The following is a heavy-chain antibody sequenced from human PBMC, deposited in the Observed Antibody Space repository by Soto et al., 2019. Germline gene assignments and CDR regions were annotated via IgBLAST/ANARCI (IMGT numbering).Heavy chain of an antibody. CDR3: ASTIFGVADFDY. CDR2: ISSSGSTI. D-gene: IGHD3-3*01. Sequence: LRLSCAASGFTFSSYEMNWVRQAPGKGLEWVSYISSSGSTIYYADSVKGRFTISRDNAKNSLYLQMNSLRAEDTAVYYCASTIFGVADFDYWGQGTLVTVSS. V-gene: IGHV3-48*03. CDR1: GFTFSSYE. J-gene: IGHJ4*02.